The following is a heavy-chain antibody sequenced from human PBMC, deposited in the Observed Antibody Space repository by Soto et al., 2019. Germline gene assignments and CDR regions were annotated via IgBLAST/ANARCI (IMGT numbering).Heavy chain of an antibody. Sequence: SVKVSCKASGGTFSSYAISWVRQAPGQGLEWMGGIIPVCGSANYAQNFQGRLTITADESTNTAYMELSSLRSEDTAVYYCARVPWGSQLFYYWGQGDTVTLFS. J-gene: IGHJ4*02. CDR1: GGTFSSYA. D-gene: IGHD3-16*01. CDR2: IIPVCGSA. V-gene: IGHV1-69*13. CDR3: ARVPWGSQLFYY.